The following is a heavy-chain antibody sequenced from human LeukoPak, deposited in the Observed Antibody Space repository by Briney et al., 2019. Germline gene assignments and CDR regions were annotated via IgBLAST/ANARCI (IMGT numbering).Heavy chain of an antibody. D-gene: IGHD1-26*01. CDR1: GDTFTNYY. J-gene: IGHJ3*02. CDR2: INPSGGST. CDR3: ARVESWEHSGSSLDAFDI. V-gene: IGHV1-46*01. Sequence: ASVKVSCKASGDTFTNYYMNWVRQAPGQGLEWMGIINPSGGSTSYAQKFQGRVTMTRDKSTNTVYMELSSLRSEDTAVYYCARVESWEHSGSSLDAFDIWGQGTMVTVSS.